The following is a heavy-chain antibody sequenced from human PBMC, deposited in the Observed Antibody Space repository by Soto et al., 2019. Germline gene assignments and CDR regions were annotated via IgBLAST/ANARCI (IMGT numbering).Heavy chain of an antibody. J-gene: IGHJ6*02. V-gene: IGHV2-5*02. CDR3: AYLPCSGGSCYWFSFSGMDV. D-gene: IGHD2-15*01. Sequence: QITLKESGPPLVKPTQTLTLTCTCSGFSLSTSGVGVAWIRQPPGKALEWLALMYWDDDKRYRPSLESRLTITKDTSKDQVVLTMPNMDSVDTATYYCAYLPCSGGSCYWFSFSGMDVWGQGTTVTVSS. CDR1: GFSLSTSGVG. CDR2: MYWDDDK.